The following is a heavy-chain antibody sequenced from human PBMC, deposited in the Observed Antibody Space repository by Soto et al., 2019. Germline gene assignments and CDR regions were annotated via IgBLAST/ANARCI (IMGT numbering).Heavy chain of an antibody. CDR3: VKKSCSHTRCYTGWFFDL. CDR1: GFSFVSYW. Sequence: EVQLAESGGGLVLTGGSLRLSCAASGFSFVSYWMHWVRQVPGEGLAWVSRINGNADNSDYADSVKGRFTISRDNAMNRLYLQMDSLRADDTGVYYCVKKSCSHTRCYTGWFFDLWGRGTLVTVSS. V-gene: IGHV3-74*01. J-gene: IGHJ2*01. D-gene: IGHD2-15*01. CDR2: INGNADNS.